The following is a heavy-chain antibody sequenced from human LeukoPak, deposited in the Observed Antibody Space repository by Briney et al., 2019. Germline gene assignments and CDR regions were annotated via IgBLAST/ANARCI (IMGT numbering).Heavy chain of an antibody. CDR2: IHSDGSST. CDR3: ARSGWPYYFDY. V-gene: IGHV3-74*01. CDR1: GFTFSSYW. Sequence: GGSLRLSCAASGFTFSSYWLHWVRQAPGKGLVWVSRIHSDGSSTSYADSVRGRFTISRDDAKSTLYLQMNSLRAEDTAVYYCARSGWPYYFDYWGQGTLVTVSS. D-gene: IGHD3-22*01. J-gene: IGHJ4*02.